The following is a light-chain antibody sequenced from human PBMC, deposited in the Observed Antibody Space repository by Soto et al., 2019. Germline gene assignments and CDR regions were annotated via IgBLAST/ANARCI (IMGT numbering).Light chain of an antibody. CDR1: TSNVGNNA. J-gene: IGLJ2*01. V-gene: IGLV1-36*01. Sequence: QSVLTQPPSVSEAPRQRVTISCSGSTSNVGNNAVSWYRQLQGGAPKLLIYFDDLLPSGVSARFSASKSGTSASLVISGLQSEDEADYYCAAWDDSLEGVVFGGGTKLTVL. CDR3: AAWDDSLEGVV. CDR2: FDD.